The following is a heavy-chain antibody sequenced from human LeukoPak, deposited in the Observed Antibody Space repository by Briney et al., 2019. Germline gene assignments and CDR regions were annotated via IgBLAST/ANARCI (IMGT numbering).Heavy chain of an antibody. J-gene: IGHJ1*01. CDR3: ARGERWLQPKYFQH. CDR2: INHSGST. V-gene: IGHV4-34*01. D-gene: IGHD5-24*01. CDR1: GGSFSGYY. Sequence: SEILSLTCAVYGGSFSGYYWSWIRQPPGKGLEWIGEINHSGSTNYNPSLKSRVTISVDTSKNQFSLKLSSVTAADTAVYYCARGERWLQPKYFQHWGQGTLVTVSS.